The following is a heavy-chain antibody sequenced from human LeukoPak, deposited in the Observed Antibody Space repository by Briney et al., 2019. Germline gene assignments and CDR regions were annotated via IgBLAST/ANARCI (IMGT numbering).Heavy chain of an antibody. J-gene: IGHJ3*02. CDR1: GYTFTSYY. CDR3: ARAKQLDDAFDI. CDR2: INPSGGST. V-gene: IGHV1-46*01. D-gene: IGHD6-13*01. Sequence: ASVKVSCEASGYTFTSYYMHWVRQAPGQGLEWMGIINPSGGSTSYAQKFQGRVTMTRDMSTSTVYMELSSLRSEDTAVYYCARAKQLDDAFDIWGQGTMVTVSS.